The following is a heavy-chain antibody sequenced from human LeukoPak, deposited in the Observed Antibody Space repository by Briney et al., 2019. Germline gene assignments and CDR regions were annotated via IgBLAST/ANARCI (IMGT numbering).Heavy chain of an antibody. Sequence: ASVKVSCKASGYTFTSYDINWVRQATGQGLEWMGWMNPNSGNTGYAQKFKGRVNITRNTSISTAYMELSSLRSEDTAVYYCARGLRGTGRNYYYYMDVWGKGTTVTVSS. CDR2: MNPNSGNT. J-gene: IGHJ6*03. D-gene: IGHD3-16*01. CDR1: GYTFTSYD. CDR3: ARGLRGTGRNYYYYMDV. V-gene: IGHV1-8*01.